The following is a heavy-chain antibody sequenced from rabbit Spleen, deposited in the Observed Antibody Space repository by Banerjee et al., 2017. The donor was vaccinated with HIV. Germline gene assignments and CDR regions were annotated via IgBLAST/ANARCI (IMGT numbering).Heavy chain of an antibody. V-gene: IGHV1S47*01. Sequence: QEQLVESGGGLVRPEGSLKLSCKASGFSFSNKAVMSWVRQAPGKGLEWIGYIDPIFGSTYYASWVNGRFTISSHNAQNTLYLQLNSLTAADTATYFCARESFSNWDLWGQGTLVTVS. D-gene: IGHD4-2*01. J-gene: IGHJ3*01. CDR2: IDPIFGST. CDR3: ARESFSNWDL. CDR1: GFSFSNKA.